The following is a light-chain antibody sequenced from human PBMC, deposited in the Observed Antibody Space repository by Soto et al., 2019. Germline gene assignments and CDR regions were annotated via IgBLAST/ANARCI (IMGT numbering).Light chain of an antibody. CDR3: QSYDISLHNYV. CDR2: GDN. V-gene: IGLV1-40*01. J-gene: IGLJ1*01. CDR1: TSNIGAPYD. Sequence: QSVLTQSPSVSGAPGQRVSISCTGSTSNIGAPYDVHWYQHLPGTAPKLLIYGDNNRPSGVPDRFSGSKSGTSASLAITRLQAEDEADYYCQSYDISLHNYVFGTGTKVTVL.